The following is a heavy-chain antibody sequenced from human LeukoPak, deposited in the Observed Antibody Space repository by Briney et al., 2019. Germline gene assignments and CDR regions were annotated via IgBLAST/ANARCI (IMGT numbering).Heavy chain of an antibody. Sequence: PGGSLRLSCAASGFTFSDYYMSWNRQAPGKGLEWVSYISSSGSTIYYADSVKGRFTISRDNAKNSLYLQMNSLRAEDTAVYYCARGNYYYDSSGYPDYWGQGTLVTVSS. V-gene: IGHV3-11*01. J-gene: IGHJ4*02. CDR1: GFTFSDYY. D-gene: IGHD3-22*01. CDR2: ISSSGSTI. CDR3: ARGNYYYDSSGYPDY.